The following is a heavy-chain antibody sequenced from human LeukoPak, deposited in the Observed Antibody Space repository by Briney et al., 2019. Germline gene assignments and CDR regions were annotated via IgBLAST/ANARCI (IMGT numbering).Heavy chain of an antibody. J-gene: IGHJ6*02. CDR3: ARAHSAAGTGYYYGMDV. V-gene: IGHV3-11*01. Sequence: PGGSLRLSCAASGFTFSDYYMSWIRQAPGKGLEWVSYISSSGSTIYYADPVKGRFTISRDNAKNSLYLQMNSLRAEDTAVYYCARAHSAAGTGYYYGMDVWGQGTTVTVSS. CDR1: GFTFSDYY. D-gene: IGHD6-13*01. CDR2: ISSSGSTI.